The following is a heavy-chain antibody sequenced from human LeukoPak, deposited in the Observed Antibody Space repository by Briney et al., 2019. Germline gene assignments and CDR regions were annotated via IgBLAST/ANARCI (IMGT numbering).Heavy chain of an antibody. CDR1: GFTFSSYA. D-gene: IGHD3-16*01. CDR3: AKADRGEDYFDY. Sequence: AGGSLRLSCAASGFTFSSYAMSWVRQAPGKGLEWVSAISGSGGSTYYADSVKGRFTISRDNSKNTLYLQMNSLRAEDTAVYYCAKADRGEDYFDYWGQGTLVTVSS. J-gene: IGHJ4*02. CDR2: ISGSGGST. V-gene: IGHV3-23*01.